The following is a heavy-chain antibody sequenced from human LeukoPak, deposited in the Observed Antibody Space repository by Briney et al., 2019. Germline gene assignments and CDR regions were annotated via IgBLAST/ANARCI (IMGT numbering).Heavy chain of an antibody. D-gene: IGHD2-21*01. Sequence: TSETLSLTCTVSAGSISSSYWSWIRQPPGKGLESIGYIYYNGHTNHNPSLKSRVTISVDTSKNQFTLKLSSVTAADTAVYYCATILPVNYYMDVWGKGTTVTVSS. CDR2: IYYNGHT. CDR3: ATILPVNYYMDV. J-gene: IGHJ6*03. V-gene: IGHV4-59*01. CDR1: AGSISSSY.